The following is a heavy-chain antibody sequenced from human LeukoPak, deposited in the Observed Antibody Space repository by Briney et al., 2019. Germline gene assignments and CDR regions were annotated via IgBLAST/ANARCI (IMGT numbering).Heavy chain of an antibody. CDR3: AAGAGWLIDW. Sequence: GGSLRLSCAASGFTFSNYWMNWVRQAPGKGMEWVAIIEKDGSEILYVDSVKGRFTISRDNAKNSLYLQMDSLRAEDTAVYYCAAGAGWLIDWWGQGTLVTVSS. CDR1: GFTFSNYW. D-gene: IGHD6-19*01. J-gene: IGHJ4*02. CDR2: IEKDGSEI. V-gene: IGHV3-7*01.